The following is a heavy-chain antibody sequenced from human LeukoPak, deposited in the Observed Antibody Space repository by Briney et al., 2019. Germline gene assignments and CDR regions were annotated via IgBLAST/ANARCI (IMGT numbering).Heavy chain of an antibody. Sequence: GGSLRLSCAASGFTFSSYGMHWVRQAPGKGLGWVAVIWYDGSNKYYAGSVKGRFTISRDNSKNTLYLQMNSLRAEDTAVYYCAKDLSFAYYDSSGPLFQHWGQGTLVTVSS. CDR3: AKDLSFAYYDSSGPLFQH. CDR1: GFTFSSYG. CDR2: IWYDGSNK. V-gene: IGHV3-33*06. J-gene: IGHJ1*01. D-gene: IGHD3-22*01.